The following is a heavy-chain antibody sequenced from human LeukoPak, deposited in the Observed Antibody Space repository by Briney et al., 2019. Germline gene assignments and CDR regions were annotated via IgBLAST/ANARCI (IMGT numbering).Heavy chain of an antibody. Sequence: SVKVSCKASGGTFSSYAISWVRQAPGRGLEWMGRIIPILGIANYAQKFQGRVTITADKSTSTAYMELSSLRSEDTAVYSCASDRAAAGNFDYWGQGTLVTVSS. CDR1: GGTFSSYA. V-gene: IGHV1-69*04. CDR2: IIPILGIA. CDR3: ASDRAAAGNFDY. J-gene: IGHJ4*02. D-gene: IGHD6-13*01.